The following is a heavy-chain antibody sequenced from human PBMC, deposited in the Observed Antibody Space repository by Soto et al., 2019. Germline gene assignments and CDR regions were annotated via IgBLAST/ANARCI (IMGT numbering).Heavy chain of an antibody. CDR1: GGSISSYY. CDR3: ARVQSRRRIAVVSRYFDY. CDR2: IYYSGST. Sequence: ASETLSLTCTVSGGSISSYYWSWIRQPPGKGLEWIGYIYYSGSTNYNPSLKSRVTISVDTSKNQFSLKLSSVTAADTAVYYCARVQSRRRIAVVSRYFDYWGQGTLVTVSS. V-gene: IGHV4-59*01. J-gene: IGHJ4*02. D-gene: IGHD3-22*01.